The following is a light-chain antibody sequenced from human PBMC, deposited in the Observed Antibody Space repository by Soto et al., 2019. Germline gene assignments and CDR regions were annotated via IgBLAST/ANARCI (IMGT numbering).Light chain of an antibody. V-gene: IGKV1-5*03. CDR1: QTISSW. CDR3: QQYNSYPQA. Sequence: DIHMTQSPSTLSGSVGHRVTITCRASQTISSWLDWYQQKPGKAPKLLIYKASTLKTGLPSRFSGSASGSEFTLTISSLEPDDFAIYYCQQYNSYPQAFGQGTKVDIK. J-gene: IGKJ1*01. CDR2: KAS.